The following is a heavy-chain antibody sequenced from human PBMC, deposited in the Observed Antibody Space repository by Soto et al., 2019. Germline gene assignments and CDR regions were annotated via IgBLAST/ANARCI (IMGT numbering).Heavy chain of an antibody. CDR2: ISAYNGNT. Sequence: QVQLVQSGTEVKEPGASVKVSCKASGYIFTNYGFSWVRQAPGLGLEWMGWISAYNGNTNYAQKFQGRVTMTTDTXXSXAXRELRSLRSDDTAVYYCARDRKRYSSGWYGSYYFDYWGQGTLVTVSS. CDR3: ARDRKRYSSGWYGSYYFDY. V-gene: IGHV1-18*01. D-gene: IGHD6-13*01. J-gene: IGHJ4*02. CDR1: GYIFTNYG.